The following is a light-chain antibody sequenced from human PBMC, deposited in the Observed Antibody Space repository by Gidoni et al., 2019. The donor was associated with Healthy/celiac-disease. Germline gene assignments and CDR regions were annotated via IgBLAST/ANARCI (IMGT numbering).Light chain of an antibody. J-gene: IGKJ1*01. V-gene: IGKV1-5*03. CDR3: QQYNTGGT. CDR2: KAS. Sequence: DIQMTQSPSTLSASVGDRVTITCRASQSISSWLAWYQQKPGKAPKLLIYKASSLESGVPSRFSGSGSGTEFTLTISSLQPDDFATYYCQQYNTGGTFGQXTKVEIK. CDR1: QSISSW.